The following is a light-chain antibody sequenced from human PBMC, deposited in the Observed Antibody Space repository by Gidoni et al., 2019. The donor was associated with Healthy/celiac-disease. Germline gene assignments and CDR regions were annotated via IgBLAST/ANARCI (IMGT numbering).Light chain of an antibody. CDR2: GKH. V-gene: IGLV3-19*01. CDR1: SLRSYY. CDR3: NSRDSSGNHVV. J-gene: IGLJ2*01. Sequence: SSELTQDPAVSVALGQTVRITCQGDSLRSYYASWYQKKPGQAPVLVIYGKHNRPSGIPDRFSGSSSGNTASLTITGAQAEDEADYYCNSRDSSGNHVVFGGGTKLTVL.